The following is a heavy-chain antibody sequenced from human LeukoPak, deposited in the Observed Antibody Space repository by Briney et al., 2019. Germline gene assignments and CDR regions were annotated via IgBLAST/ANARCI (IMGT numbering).Heavy chain of an antibody. D-gene: IGHD5-24*01. CDR1: GFTVSSNY. V-gene: IGHV3-66*01. Sequence: GGSLRLSCAASGFTVSSNYMSWVRQGPGKGLEWVSVIYSGGSTYYADSVKGRFTISRDNSKNTLYLQMNSLRAEDTAVYYCAREGPRWLTDYYGMDVWGQGTTVTVSS. J-gene: IGHJ6*02. CDR2: IYSGGST. CDR3: AREGPRWLTDYYGMDV.